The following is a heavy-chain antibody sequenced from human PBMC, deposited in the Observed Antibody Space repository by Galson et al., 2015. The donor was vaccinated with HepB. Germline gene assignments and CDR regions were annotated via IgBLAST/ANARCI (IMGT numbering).Heavy chain of an antibody. CDR1: GFTFSNAW. J-gene: IGHJ4*02. Sequence: SLRLSCAASGFTFSNAWMSWVRQAPGKGLEWVGRIKSKTDGGTTDYAAPVKGRFTISRDDSKNTLYLQMNSLKTEDTAVYYCTTGGEIRGYYVDYWGQGTLVTVSS. D-gene: IGHD3-10*01. CDR2: IKSKTDGGTT. V-gene: IGHV3-15*01. CDR3: TTGGEIRGYYVDY.